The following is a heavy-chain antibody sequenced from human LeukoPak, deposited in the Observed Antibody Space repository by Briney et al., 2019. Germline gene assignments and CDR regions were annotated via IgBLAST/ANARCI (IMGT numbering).Heavy chain of an antibody. Sequence: SETLSLTCAVYGGSFSGYYWSWIRQPPGKGLEWIGEINHSGSTNYNPSLKSRVTISVDTSKNQFSLKLSSVTAADTAVYYCARVFGFGELFTAFDIWGQGTMVTVSS. J-gene: IGHJ3*02. CDR3: ARVFGFGELFTAFDI. V-gene: IGHV4-34*01. CDR1: GGSFSGYY. CDR2: INHSGST. D-gene: IGHD3-10*01.